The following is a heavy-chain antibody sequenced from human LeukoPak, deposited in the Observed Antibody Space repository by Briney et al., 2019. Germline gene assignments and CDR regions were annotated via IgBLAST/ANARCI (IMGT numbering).Heavy chain of an antibody. D-gene: IGHD7-27*01. J-gene: IGHJ6*03. CDR3: AKNRGGTYMYYMEV. CDR2: VSGSGGAT. V-gene: IGHV3-23*01. Sequence: GGSLRLSCAASGFTFNNYAMSWVRQAPGMGLEWLSYVSGSGGATYYAASVKGRFTISSDNSKNTVYLQMGSLRAEDTAVYYCAKNRGGTYMYYMEVWGNGTTVTVSS. CDR1: GFTFNNYA.